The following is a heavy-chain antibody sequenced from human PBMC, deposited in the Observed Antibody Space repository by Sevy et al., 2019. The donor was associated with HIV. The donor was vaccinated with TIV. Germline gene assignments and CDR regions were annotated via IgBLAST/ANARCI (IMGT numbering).Heavy chain of an antibody. CDR2: ISYDRSDT. CDR1: GLIFSHYG. V-gene: IGHV3-30*02. D-gene: IGHD6-13*01. J-gene: IGHJ4*02. CDR3: AKNTAAAGTGGFDY. Sequence: GGSLRLSCAASGLIFSHYGMHGVRQAPGKGLEWVAFISYDRSDTYYVDSVKGRFSISRDNSKNTVYLQINSLRTEDTALYYCAKNTAAAGTGGFDYWGQGTLVTVSS.